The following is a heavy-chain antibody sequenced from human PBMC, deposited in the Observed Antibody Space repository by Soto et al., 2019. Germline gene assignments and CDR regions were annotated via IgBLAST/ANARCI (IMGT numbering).Heavy chain of an antibody. D-gene: IGHD1-26*01. CDR2: LSPDGGST. CDR3: ARGQTWAHFDY. V-gene: IGHV3-64*01. Sequence: EVQLVESGGGLVQPGGSLRLSCAASGFTFSSYAMHWVRQAPGKVLEYVSALSPDGGSTYYANSLKGRFTISRDNSKSTLYLQMGSLRGEDLAVYYCARGQTWAHFDYWGQGTLVTVSS. CDR1: GFTFSSYA. J-gene: IGHJ4*02.